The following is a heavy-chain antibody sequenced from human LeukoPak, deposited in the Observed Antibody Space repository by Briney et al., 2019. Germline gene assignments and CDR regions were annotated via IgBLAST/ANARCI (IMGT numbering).Heavy chain of an antibody. V-gene: IGHV1-69*05. CDR1: GGTFSSYA. CDR2: IIPIFGTA. Sequence: SVKVSCKASGGTFSSYAISWVRQAPGQGLEWLGGIIPIFGTANYAQKFQGRVTITTDESTSTAYMELSSLRSDDTAVYYCARDRNWGQWRHYDYWGQGTLVTVSS. D-gene: IGHD6-19*01. CDR3: ARDRNWGQWRHYDY. J-gene: IGHJ4*02.